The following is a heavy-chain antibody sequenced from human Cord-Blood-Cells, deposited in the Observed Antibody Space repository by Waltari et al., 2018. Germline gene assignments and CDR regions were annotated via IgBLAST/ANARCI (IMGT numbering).Heavy chain of an antibody. CDR2: IYYSGST. Sequence: QLQLQESGPGLVTPSETLSLTCTVSGGSISSSSYYWGWIRQPPGKGLEWIGSIYYSGSTYYNPSLKSRVTISVDTSKNQFSLKLSSVTAADTAVYYCARHRGILITIFGVVIDYWGQGTLVTVSS. D-gene: IGHD3-3*01. V-gene: IGHV4-39*01. CDR3: ARHRGILITIFGVVIDY. J-gene: IGHJ4*02. CDR1: GGSISSSSYY.